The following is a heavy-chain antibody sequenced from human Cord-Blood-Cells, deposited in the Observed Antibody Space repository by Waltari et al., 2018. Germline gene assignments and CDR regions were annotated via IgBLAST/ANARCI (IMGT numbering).Heavy chain of an antibody. V-gene: IGHV4-34*01. Sequence: QVQLQQWGAGLLKPSETLSLTCAVYGGSFSGYYWSWIRQPPGKGLEGIGEINHSGSTNYNPSLKSRVTISVDTSKNQFSLKLSSVTAADTAVYYCARGTTVTSNYYYYYYMDVWGKGTTVTVSS. J-gene: IGHJ6*03. CDR2: INHSGST. CDR3: ARGTTVTSNYYYYYYMDV. CDR1: GGSFSGYY. D-gene: IGHD4-4*01.